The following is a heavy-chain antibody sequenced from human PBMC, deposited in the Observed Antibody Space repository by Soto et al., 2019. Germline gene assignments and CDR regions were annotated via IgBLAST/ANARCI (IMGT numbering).Heavy chain of an antibody. CDR1: GFTFSSYA. J-gene: IGHJ3*02. Sequence: GGSLRLSCAASGFTFSSYAMSWVRQAPGKGLEWVSAISGSGGSTYYADSVKGRFTISRDNSKNTLYLQMNSLRAEDTAVYYCAKDFYSGGPELADIVVVPAVEGAFDIWGQGTMVTVSS. V-gene: IGHV3-23*01. D-gene: IGHD2-2*01. CDR3: AKDFYSGGPELADIVVVPAVEGAFDI. CDR2: ISGSGGST.